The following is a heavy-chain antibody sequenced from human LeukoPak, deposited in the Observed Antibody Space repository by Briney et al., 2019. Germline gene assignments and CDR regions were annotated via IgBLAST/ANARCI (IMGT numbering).Heavy chain of an antibody. D-gene: IGHD5/OR15-5a*01. Sequence: SETLSLTCTVSGGSIGSNSYYWGWIRQSPGKGLEWIGSISYSGGTYYNPSLKSRVTISVDTSKSQFSLKLNSVTAADTAVYYCARGRGVYGDYWGQGTLVTVSS. CDR2: ISYSGGT. J-gene: IGHJ4*02. V-gene: IGHV4-39*07. CDR3: ARGRGVYGDY. CDR1: GGSIGSNSYY.